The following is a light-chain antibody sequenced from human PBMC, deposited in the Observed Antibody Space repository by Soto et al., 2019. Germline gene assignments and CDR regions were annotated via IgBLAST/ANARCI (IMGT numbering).Light chain of an antibody. CDR3: ASWDDRLGAVI. CDR2: SNN. J-gene: IGLJ2*01. Sequence: QSVLAQPPSASGTPGQKVLISCSGSSSHIGRTHYPYWYQQLPGAAPKLLMHSNNLRPSGVPGRISGSKFGTAASLAISGLRSEDEAVYYCASWDDRLGAVIFGGGTK. V-gene: IGLV1-47*02. CDR1: SSHIGRTHY.